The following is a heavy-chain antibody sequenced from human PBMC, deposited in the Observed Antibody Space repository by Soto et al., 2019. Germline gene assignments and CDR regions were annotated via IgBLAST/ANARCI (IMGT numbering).Heavy chain of an antibody. V-gene: IGHV1-69*13. CDR3: ARDGLDIVSVGAIAGAFDI. Sequence: SVKVSCKASGGTFSSYAISWVRQAPGQGLEWMGGIIPIFGTANYAQKFQGRVTITADESTSTAYMELSSLRSEDTAVYYCARDGLDIVSVGAIAGAFDIWGQGPMVTVSS. CDR2: IIPIFGTA. CDR1: GGTFSSYA. D-gene: IGHD5-12*01. J-gene: IGHJ3*02.